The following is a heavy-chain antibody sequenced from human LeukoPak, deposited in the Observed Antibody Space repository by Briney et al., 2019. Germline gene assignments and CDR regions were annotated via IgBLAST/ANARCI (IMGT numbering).Heavy chain of an antibody. CDR3: ARGPRGSGWYGDY. CDR2: IYYSGST. Sequence: SETLSLTCTVSGGSICSYYWSWIRQPPGKGLDWIGYIYYSGSTNYNPSLKSRVTISVDTSKNQFSLKLNSVTAADTAVYYCARGPRGSGWYGDYWGQGTQVTVSS. CDR1: GGSICSYY. J-gene: IGHJ4*02. V-gene: IGHV4-59*01. D-gene: IGHD6-19*01.